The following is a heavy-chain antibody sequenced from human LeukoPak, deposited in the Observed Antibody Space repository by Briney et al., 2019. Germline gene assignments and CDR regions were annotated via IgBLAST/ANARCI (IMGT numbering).Heavy chain of an antibody. CDR2: MNPNSGNT. CDR3: AIVAWGAPYYFDY. J-gene: IGHJ4*02. CDR1: GYTFTGYD. D-gene: IGHD1-26*01. V-gene: IGHV1-8*01. Sequence: GASVKVSCKASGYTFTGYDINWVRQATGQGLEWMGWMNPNSGNTGYAQKFQGRVTMTRNTSISTAYMELSSLRSEDTAVYYCAIVAWGAPYYFDYWGQGTLVTVSS.